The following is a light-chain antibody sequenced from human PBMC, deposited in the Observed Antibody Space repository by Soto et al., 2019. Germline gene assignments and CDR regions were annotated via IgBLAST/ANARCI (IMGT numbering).Light chain of an antibody. CDR2: EVS. Sequence: QAVVTQPPSASGSPGQSVTISCTGTSSDVGGYNYVSWYQQHPGKAPKLMIYEVSKRPSGVPDRFSGSKSGNTASLTVSGLQAEDEADYYCSSYAGSHPVVFGGGTQLTVL. CDR1: SSDVGGYNY. CDR3: SSYAGSHPVV. J-gene: IGLJ2*01. V-gene: IGLV2-8*01.